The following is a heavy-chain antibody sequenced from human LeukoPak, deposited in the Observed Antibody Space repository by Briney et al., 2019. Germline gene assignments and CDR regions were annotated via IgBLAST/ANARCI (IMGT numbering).Heavy chain of an antibody. J-gene: IGHJ4*01. CDR3: ATDRRPSVYVVLDN. Sequence: GGSLRLPCAASGFTCSYHYMSWIRQAPGKGLEWVSYIGGSGSPIYYADSVKGRFTISRDNAKNSLFLQMDSLRAEDTAVYSCATDRRPSVYVVLDNWGQEPWSPSPQ. D-gene: IGHD2-8*01. V-gene: IGHV3-11*04. CDR2: IGGSGSPI. CDR1: GFTCSYHY.